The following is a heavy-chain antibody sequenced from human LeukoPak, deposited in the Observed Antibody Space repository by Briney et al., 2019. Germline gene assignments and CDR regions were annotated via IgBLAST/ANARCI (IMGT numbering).Heavy chain of an antibody. D-gene: IGHD3-3*01. CDR3: ARAPNDSPYYFDY. V-gene: IGHV4-31*03. J-gene: IGHJ4*02. CDR2: IYYSGST. CDR1: GGSISSGGYY. Sequence: TLSLTCTVSGGSISSGGYYWSWIRQHPGKGLEWIWYIYYSGSTYYNPSLKSRVTISVDTSKNQFSLKLSSVTAADTAVYYCARAPNDSPYYFDYWGQGTLVTVSS.